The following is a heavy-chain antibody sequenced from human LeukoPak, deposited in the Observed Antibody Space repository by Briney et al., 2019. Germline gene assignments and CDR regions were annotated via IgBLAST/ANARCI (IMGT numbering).Heavy chain of an antibody. V-gene: IGHV1-69*13. CDR2: IIPIFSTA. CDR3: AREKIGSGYDQDLDY. Sequence: SVKVSCKASGGTFSNYAITWVRQAPGQGLEWMGGIIPIFSTANYAQKFQGRVTITADESTSTAYMELSSLRSDDTAVYYCAREKIGSGYDQDLDYWGQGTMVTVSS. J-gene: IGHJ4*02. D-gene: IGHD5-12*01. CDR1: GGTFSNYA.